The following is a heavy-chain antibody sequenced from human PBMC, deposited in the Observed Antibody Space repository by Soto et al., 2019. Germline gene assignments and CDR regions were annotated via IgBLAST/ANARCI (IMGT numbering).Heavy chain of an antibody. Sequence: PSETLSLTCAVYGGSFSGYYWSWIRQPPGKGLEWIGEINHSGSTNYNPSLKSRVTISVDTSKNQFSLKLSSVTAADTAVYYCARGRGTVAGRRHYYYYGMDVWGQGTTVTAP. V-gene: IGHV4-34*01. CDR2: INHSGST. CDR1: GGSFSGYY. J-gene: IGHJ6*02. D-gene: IGHD6-19*01. CDR3: ARGRGTVAGRRHYYYYGMDV.